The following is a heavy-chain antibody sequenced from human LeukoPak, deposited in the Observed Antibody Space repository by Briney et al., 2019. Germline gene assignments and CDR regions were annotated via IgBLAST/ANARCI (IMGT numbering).Heavy chain of an antibody. D-gene: IGHD5-18*01. CDR1: GGSIRSFF. Sequence: SETLSLTCTVSGGSIRSFFWSWLRQPPGKPLEWLGHIYHTGSTNYNPSFKSRLTISVDMSKNLFSLKLTSLTSADTAIYYCARGRDLVDTAFGYWGQGTLVTVSS. CDR2: IYHTGST. CDR3: ARGRDLVDTAFGY. J-gene: IGHJ4*02. V-gene: IGHV4-59*01.